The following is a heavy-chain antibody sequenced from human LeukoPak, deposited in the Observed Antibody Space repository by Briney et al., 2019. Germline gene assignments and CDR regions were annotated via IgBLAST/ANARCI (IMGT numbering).Heavy chain of an antibody. CDR2: IRYDGSKK. D-gene: IGHD3-10*01. CDR3: AKGYGSGSYHLDY. J-gene: IGHJ4*02. Sequence: GGSLRLSCAASRFTFSSYGMHWVRQAPGKGLEWVAFIRYDGSKKSYADSVKGRFTISRDNSKNTLYMQMNSLRGEDMALYYCAKGYGSGSYHLDYWGQGTLVTVSS. V-gene: IGHV3-30*02. CDR1: RFTFSSYG.